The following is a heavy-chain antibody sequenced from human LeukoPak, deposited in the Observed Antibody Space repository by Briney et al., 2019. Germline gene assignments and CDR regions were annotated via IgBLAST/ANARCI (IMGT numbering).Heavy chain of an antibody. CDR2: INHSGST. CDR1: GGSFSGYY. V-gene: IGHV4-34*01. D-gene: IGHD6-19*01. Sequence: SETLSLTCAVYGGSFSGYYWSWIRQPPGKGLEWIGEINHSGSTNYNPSLKSRVTISVDTSKNQFSLKLSSVTAADTAVYYCARGLSRQWLRYRWFDPWGQGTLVTASS. J-gene: IGHJ5*02. CDR3: ARGLSRQWLRYRWFDP.